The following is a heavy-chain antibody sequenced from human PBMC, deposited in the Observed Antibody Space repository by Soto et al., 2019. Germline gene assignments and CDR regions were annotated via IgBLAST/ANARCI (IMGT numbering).Heavy chain of an antibody. CDR3: ARDLAAYGDYYFDY. CDR2: IYYSGST. J-gene: IGHJ4*02. D-gene: IGHD4-17*01. V-gene: IGHV4-31*03. Sequence: ASETLSLTCTVSGGSISSGGYYWSWIRQHPGKGLEWIGYIYYSGSTYYNPSLKSRVTISVDTSKNQFSLKLSSVTAADTAVYYCARDLAAYGDYYFDYWGQGTLVTVSS. CDR1: GGSISSGGYY.